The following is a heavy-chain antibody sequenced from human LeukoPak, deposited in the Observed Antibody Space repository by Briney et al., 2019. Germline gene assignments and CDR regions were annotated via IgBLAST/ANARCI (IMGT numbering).Heavy chain of an antibody. Sequence: GGSLRLSCAASGFTFSSYWMSWVRQAPGKGLEWVANIKQDGSEKYSVDSVKGRFTISRDNAKNSLYLQMHSLRAEDTAVYYCARDPRSAMVRGVKKNWFDPWGQGTLVTVSS. D-gene: IGHD3-10*01. CDR2: IKQDGSEK. CDR1: GFTFSSYW. CDR3: ARDPRSAMVRGVKKNWFDP. J-gene: IGHJ5*02. V-gene: IGHV3-7*01.